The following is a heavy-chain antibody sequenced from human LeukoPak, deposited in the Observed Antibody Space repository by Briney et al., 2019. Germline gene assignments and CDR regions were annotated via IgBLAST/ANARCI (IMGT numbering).Heavy chain of an antibody. CDR1: GGSISSYY. Sequence: SETLSLTCTVSGGSISSYYWSWIRQPAGKGQEWIGRIYTSGSTNYNPSLKSRVTMSVDTSKNQFSLKLSSVTAADTAVYYCARDVKWELVRWFVPWGQGTLVTVSS. CDR3: ARDVKWELVRWFVP. V-gene: IGHV4-4*07. J-gene: IGHJ5*02. D-gene: IGHD1-26*01. CDR2: IYTSGST.